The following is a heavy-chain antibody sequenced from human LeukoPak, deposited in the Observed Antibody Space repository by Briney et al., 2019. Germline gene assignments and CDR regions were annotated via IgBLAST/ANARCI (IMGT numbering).Heavy chain of an antibody. D-gene: IGHD3-10*01. V-gene: IGHV3-21*01. Sequence: GGSLRLSCAASGFTFSSYSMNWVRQAPGKGLEWVSFISSSSSYIYYADSVKGRFTISRDNAKNSLYLQMNSLRAKDTAVYYCARVVSDRSGWTDYWGQGTLVTVSS. CDR3: ARVVSDRSGWTDY. CDR1: GFTFSSYS. CDR2: ISSSSSYI. J-gene: IGHJ4*02.